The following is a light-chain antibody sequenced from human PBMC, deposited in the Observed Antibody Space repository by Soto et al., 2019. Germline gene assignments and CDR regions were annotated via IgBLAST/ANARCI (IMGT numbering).Light chain of an antibody. CDR2: EVS. Sequence: QSALTQPASVPGSPGQSITISCTGSSSDVGGYNYVSWYQQHPGKAPNLMIYEVSNRPSGISSRFSGCKSGNTASLTLSGLQAEDEADYYCSSYTSSSTLVFGGGTKVTVL. J-gene: IGLJ2*01. CDR1: SSDVGGYNY. CDR3: SSYTSSSTLV. V-gene: IGLV2-14*01.